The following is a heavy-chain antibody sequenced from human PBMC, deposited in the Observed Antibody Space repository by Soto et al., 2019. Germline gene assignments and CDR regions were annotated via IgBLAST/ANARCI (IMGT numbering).Heavy chain of an antibody. D-gene: IGHD2-8*02. Sequence: QVQLVQSGAEEKKPGASVKVSCKASGYTFTSYAIHWVRQAPGQRLEWMGWINAGNGNTKYSQKFQGRVTITRDTSASTAYRELSSLKSEDTGVYYCARGDWWLFDYWGQGTLVTVSS. CDR3: ARGDWWLFDY. CDR2: INAGNGNT. V-gene: IGHV1-3*05. J-gene: IGHJ4*02. CDR1: GYTFTSYA.